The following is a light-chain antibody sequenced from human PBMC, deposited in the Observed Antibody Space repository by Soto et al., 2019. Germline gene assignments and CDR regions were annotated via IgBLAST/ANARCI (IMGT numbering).Light chain of an antibody. J-gene: IGKJ1*01. V-gene: IGKV3-20*01. CDR1: QTVSSSS. Sequence: DIVLTQSPGTLSLSPGERATLSCRASQTVSSSSLAWYQQKPGQAPRLLIFGASTRAAGFPDRFSGSGSGTEFALTISSLEPEDFAVYYCQQYGSSPRTFGQGTKVEIK. CDR2: GAS. CDR3: QQYGSSPRT.